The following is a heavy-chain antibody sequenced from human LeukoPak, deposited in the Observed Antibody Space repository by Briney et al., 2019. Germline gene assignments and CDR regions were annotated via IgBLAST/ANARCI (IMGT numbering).Heavy chain of an antibody. D-gene: IGHD5-18*01. CDR2: MSYDGSNK. J-gene: IGHJ6*02. V-gene: IGHV3-30-3*01. CDR3: AKDLVDTAMGQIYYYYYGMDV. CDR1: GFTFSTFT. Sequence: QAGGSPRLSCAASGFTFSTFTMHWVRQAPGKGLEWVAVMSYDGSNKYYADSVKGRFTISRDNSKNTLYLQMNSLRAEDTAVYYCAKDLVDTAMGQIYYYYYGMDVWGQGTTVTVSS.